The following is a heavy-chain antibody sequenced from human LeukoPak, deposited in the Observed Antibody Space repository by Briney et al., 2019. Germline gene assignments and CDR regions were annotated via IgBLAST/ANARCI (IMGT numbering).Heavy chain of an antibody. CDR1: GFTFSSYC. CDR2: IRYDGSNK. Sequence: PGGSLRLSCAASGFTFSSYCMHWVRQAPGKGLEWVAFIRYDGSNKYYADSVKGRFTISRDNSKNTLYLQMNSLRAEDTAVYYCAKGVGAIKGYFDYWGQGTLVTVSS. V-gene: IGHV3-30*02. D-gene: IGHD1-26*01. J-gene: IGHJ4*02. CDR3: AKGVGAIKGYFDY.